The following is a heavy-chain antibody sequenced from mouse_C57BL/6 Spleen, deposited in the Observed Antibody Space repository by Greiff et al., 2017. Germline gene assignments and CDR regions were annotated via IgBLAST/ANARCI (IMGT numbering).Heavy chain of an antibody. Sequence: QVQLQQPGAELVRPGSSVKLSCKASGYTFTSYWMHWVKQRPIQGLEWIGNIDPSDSETHYNQKFKDKATLTVDKSSSTAYMQLSSLTSEDSAVDYCARGTMITTYAFAYWGQGTLVTVSA. D-gene: IGHD2-4*01. J-gene: IGHJ3*01. V-gene: IGHV1-52*01. CDR1: GYTFTSYW. CDR3: ARGTMITTYAFAY. CDR2: IDPSDSET.